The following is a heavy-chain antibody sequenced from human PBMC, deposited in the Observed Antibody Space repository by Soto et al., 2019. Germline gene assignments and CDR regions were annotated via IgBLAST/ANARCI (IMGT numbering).Heavy chain of an antibody. J-gene: IGHJ6*02. D-gene: IGHD4-17*01. CDR2: IDTAGET. Sequence: QLVESGGGLVQPGGSLRLSCIASGFTFRTYDMHWVRQGTGGGLEWVSDIDTAGETRYRGSVKGRFTISRENAKNSLYLQMNSLRAGDTGVYYCTRGFTVTRAYYGMDVWGQGTTVTVSS. CDR1: GFTFRTYD. CDR3: TRGFTVTRAYYGMDV. V-gene: IGHV3-13*04.